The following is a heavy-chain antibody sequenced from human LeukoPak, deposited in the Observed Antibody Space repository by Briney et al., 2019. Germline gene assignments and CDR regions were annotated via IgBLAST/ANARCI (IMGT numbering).Heavy chain of an antibody. CDR1: GFTFSTYW. D-gene: IGHD4-17*01. Sequence: GGSLRLSCAASGFTFSTYWMHWVRQAPGKGLVWVSRINDDGSSTSYADSVKGRFTISRDNAKNMLYLQMNSLRAEDTAVYYCSTVARTDGRDYWGQGTLVTVSS. J-gene: IGHJ4*02. CDR2: INDDGSST. CDR3: STVARTDGRDY. V-gene: IGHV3-74*01.